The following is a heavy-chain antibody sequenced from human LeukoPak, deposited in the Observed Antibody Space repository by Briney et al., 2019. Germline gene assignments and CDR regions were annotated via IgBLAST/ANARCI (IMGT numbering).Heavy chain of an antibody. CDR2: ISLRGLT. CDR3: SRESGPFSPLGF. J-gene: IGHJ4*02. V-gene: IGHV4-4*02. Sequence: RSSETLSLTCGVSGGSISGTNWWSWVRQPPGQGLEWIGEISLRGLTNYNPSLRSRLTMSLDESKNQVSLNLTSVTAADTAVYYCSRESGPFSPLGFWGQGALVSVHS. D-gene: IGHD1-26*01. CDR1: GGSISGTNW.